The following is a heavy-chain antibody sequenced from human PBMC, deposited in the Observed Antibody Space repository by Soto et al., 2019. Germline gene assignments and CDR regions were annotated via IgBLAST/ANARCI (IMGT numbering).Heavy chain of an antibody. CDR3: ARDPVRCSSSWYF. D-gene: IGHD6-13*01. CDR1: GGTFSSYT. V-gene: IGHV1-69*08. CDR2: IIPILGIA. Sequence: QVQLVQSGAEVKKPGSSVKVSCKASGGTFSSYTISWVRQAPGQGLEWMGRIIPILGIANYAQKFQGRVTITADKSTSTAYMELSILRSEDTAVYYCARDPVRCSSSWYFWCQGTLVTVSS. J-gene: IGHJ4*02.